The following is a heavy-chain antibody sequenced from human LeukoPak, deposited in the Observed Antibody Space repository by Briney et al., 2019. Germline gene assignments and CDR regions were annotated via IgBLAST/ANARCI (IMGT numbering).Heavy chain of an antibody. V-gene: IGHV3-23*01. CDR1: GFTFTSYG. J-gene: IGHJ3*02. CDR3: AKRPAGGDAFDI. CDR2: ISGSGGTT. Sequence: GGSLRLSCAASGFTFTSYGMSWVRQAPGKGLEWVSAISGSGGTTYYADSVKGRFTISRDNSKNTLYLQMNSLRAEDTAVYYCAKRPAGGDAFDIWGQGTMVTVSS. D-gene: IGHD3-10*01.